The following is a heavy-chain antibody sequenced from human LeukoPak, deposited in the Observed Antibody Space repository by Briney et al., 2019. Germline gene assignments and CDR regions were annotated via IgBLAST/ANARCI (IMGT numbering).Heavy chain of an antibody. CDR2: VCVSGITT. V-gene: IGHV3-23*01. CDR3: AKGIYSSGWSYFDY. J-gene: IGHJ4*01. D-gene: IGHD6-19*01. CDR1: GFTFRSNT. Sequence: GGSLRLSCAASGFTFRSNTMKWVGQAQGKGLEWVTTVCVSGITTYYAGSVKGRFTISRDNPKNTLYLQMNSLRAEDTAVYYCAKGIYSSGWSYFDYWGHGALVTVSS.